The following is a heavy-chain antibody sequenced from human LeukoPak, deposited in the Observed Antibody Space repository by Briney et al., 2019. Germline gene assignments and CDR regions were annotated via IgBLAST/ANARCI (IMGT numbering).Heavy chain of an antibody. CDR1: GFTISSYW. J-gene: IGHJ4*02. Sequence: GASLILSSAASGFTISSYWMHWVRQAAGEGQVWVSRINSYGSRTNYADSVKGRFTISRDNAKNSLYLQMNRFRAEDTAVYYCARVGSYGSGLDYWGQGTLVTVSS. V-gene: IGHV3-74*01. CDR3: ARVGSYGSGLDY. D-gene: IGHD3-10*01. CDR2: INSYGSRT.